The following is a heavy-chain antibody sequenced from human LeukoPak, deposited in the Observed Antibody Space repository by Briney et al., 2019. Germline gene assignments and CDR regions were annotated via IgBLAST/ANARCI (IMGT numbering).Heavy chain of an antibody. CDR2: ISGYNGNT. V-gene: IGHV1-18*01. J-gene: IGHJ4*02. D-gene: IGHD1-26*01. CDR1: GYTFTSYG. CDR3: ARDLVGATEFDY. Sequence: TSVTVSCKASGYTFTSYGVVWVRQAPGQGLEWMGWISGYNGNTNYAQKFQGRVTMNRDTSRNTAYMELSSLRSEDTAVYYCARDLVGATEFDYWGQGTPVTVSS.